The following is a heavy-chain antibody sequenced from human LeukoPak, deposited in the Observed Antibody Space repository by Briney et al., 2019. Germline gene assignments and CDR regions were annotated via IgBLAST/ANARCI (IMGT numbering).Heavy chain of an antibody. D-gene: IGHD3-22*01. J-gene: IGHJ3*02. CDR1: GYTFTSYG. V-gene: IGHV1-18*01. Sequence: GASVKVPCKASGYTFTSYGISWVRQAPGQGLEWMGWISAYNGNTNYAQKLQGRVTMTTDTSTSTAYMELRSLRSDDTAVYYCARDAFYYDSSGYAFDIWGQGTMVTVSS. CDR3: ARDAFYYDSSGYAFDI. CDR2: ISAYNGNT.